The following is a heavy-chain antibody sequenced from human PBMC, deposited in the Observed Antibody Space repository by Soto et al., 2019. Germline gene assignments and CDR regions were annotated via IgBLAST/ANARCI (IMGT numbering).Heavy chain of an antibody. CDR2: ISAYNGNT. CDR3: AREGYCSSTSCYQPHLYYYYGMDV. J-gene: IGHJ6*02. Sequence: QVQLVQSGAEVKKPGASVKVSCKASGYTFTSYGISWVRQAPGQGLEWMGWISAYNGNTNYAQKLQGRVTMTTDTSTSTAYMELRRLSSDDTAVYYCAREGYCSSTSCYQPHLYYYYGMDVWGQGTTVTVSS. D-gene: IGHD2-2*01. V-gene: IGHV1-18*01. CDR1: GYTFTSYG.